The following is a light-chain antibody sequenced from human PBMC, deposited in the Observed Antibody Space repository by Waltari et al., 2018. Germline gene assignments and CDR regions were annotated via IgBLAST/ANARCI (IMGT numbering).Light chain of an antibody. Sequence: IVSTPSPRTLSLSHGYRATLSCSASQSVGRSLAWYQQKRGQAPRPLLYGASTRATCIPDRFSGSGSETDVSLTISRLEPEDGSVAYCQHHVRLPVTFGQGTKVEIK. CDR1: QSVGRS. V-gene: IGKV3-20*01. CDR2: GAS. J-gene: IGKJ1*01. CDR3: QHHVRLPVT.